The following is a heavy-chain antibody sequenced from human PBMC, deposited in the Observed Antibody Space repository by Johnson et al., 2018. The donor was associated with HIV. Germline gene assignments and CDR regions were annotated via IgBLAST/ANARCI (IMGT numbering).Heavy chain of an antibody. CDR1: GFTFSSYA. Sequence: VQLVESGGGLVQPGGSLRLSCAASGFTFSSYAMNWVRQAPGKGLEWVSGISWNSGSIGYADSVKGRFTISRDNAKNSLYLQMNSLRAEDTALYYCAKIRGEMATTDAFDIWGQGTMVTVSS. CDR2: ISWNSGSI. V-gene: IGHV3-9*01. D-gene: IGHD5-24*01. J-gene: IGHJ3*02. CDR3: AKIRGEMATTDAFDI.